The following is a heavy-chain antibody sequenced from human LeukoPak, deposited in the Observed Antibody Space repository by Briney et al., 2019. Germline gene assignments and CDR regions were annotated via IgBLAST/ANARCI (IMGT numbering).Heavy chain of an antibody. Sequence: SETLSLTCTVSGGSISNGGYYWSWIRQHPGKGLEWLGYIYYSGSTYYNPSLKSRVTISVDTSKNQFSLKLSSVTAADTAVYYCARDQWELPLDYWGQGTLVTVSS. J-gene: IGHJ4*02. CDR2: IYYSGST. V-gene: IGHV4-31*03. CDR1: GGSISNGGYY. D-gene: IGHD1-26*01. CDR3: ARDQWELPLDY.